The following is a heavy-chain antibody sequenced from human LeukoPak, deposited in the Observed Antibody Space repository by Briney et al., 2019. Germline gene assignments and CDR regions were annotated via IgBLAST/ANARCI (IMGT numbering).Heavy chain of an antibody. V-gene: IGHV1-2*02. CDR2: INPNSGGT. CDR1: GYTFTGYY. Sequence: ASVKVSCKASGYTFTGYYMHWVRQAPGQGLEWMGWINPNSGGTNYEQKFQGRVTMTRDTSISTAYMELSRLRSDDTAVYYCARDGSGWYSYFDYWGQGTLVTVSS. D-gene: IGHD6-19*01. J-gene: IGHJ4*02. CDR3: ARDGSGWYSYFDY.